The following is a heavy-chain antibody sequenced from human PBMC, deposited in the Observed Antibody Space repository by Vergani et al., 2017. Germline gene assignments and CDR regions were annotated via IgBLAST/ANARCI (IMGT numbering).Heavy chain of an antibody. D-gene: IGHD6-19*01. J-gene: IGHJ5*02. CDR2: IYYSGST. V-gene: IGHV4-39*01. Sequence: QLQLQESCPGLVKPSATLSLICSVSGASIRSTNYYWGWIRQPPGKGLEWIASIYYSGSTYYNPSLKSRVTISVDTSKNQFSLKLSSVTAADTAVYFCAGHSTVEWLVKLGWIDPWGQGILVTVSS. CDR1: GASIRSTNYY. CDR3: AGHSTVEWLVKLGWIDP.